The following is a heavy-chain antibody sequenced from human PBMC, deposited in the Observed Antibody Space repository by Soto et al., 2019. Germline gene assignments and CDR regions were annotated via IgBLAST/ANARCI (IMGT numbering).Heavy chain of an antibody. V-gene: IGHV3-23*01. D-gene: IGHD3-3*01. CDR3: AKGVGFYDFWGAYRGRGIDY. CDR1: GFTFSSYA. Sequence: EVQLLESGGGLVQPGGSLRLTCAASGFTFSSYAMSWVRQAPGKGLEWVSGISDSGDNIGHADSVKGRFTISRDNPKNTLYLQMTSLRAEDTAVYFCAKGVGFYDFWGAYRGRGIDYWGQGTLVTVS. CDR2: ISDSGDNI. J-gene: IGHJ4*02.